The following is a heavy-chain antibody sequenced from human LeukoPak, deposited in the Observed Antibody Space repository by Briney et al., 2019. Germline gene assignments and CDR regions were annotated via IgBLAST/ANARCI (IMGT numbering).Heavy chain of an antibody. D-gene: IGHD2-2*01. Sequence: GGSLRLSCAASGFTFSSYGMHWVRQAPGKGLEWVAVISYDGSNKYYADSMKGRFTISRDNSKNTLYLRMNSLRAEDTAVYYCAKGLRLGYCSSTSCRDTDYWGQGTLVTVSS. J-gene: IGHJ4*02. CDR3: AKGLRLGYCSSTSCRDTDY. CDR2: ISYDGSNK. V-gene: IGHV3-30*18. CDR1: GFTFSSYG.